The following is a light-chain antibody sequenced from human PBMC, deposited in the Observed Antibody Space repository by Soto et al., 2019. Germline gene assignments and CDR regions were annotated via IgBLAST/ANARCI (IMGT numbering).Light chain of an antibody. Sequence: QSALTQPASVSGSPGQSITISCTDTSSDVATYNIVSWYRHYPGKAPQLIIYEGIKRPSGISDRFSASKSGNTASLTISGLQTDDEAFYHCSSYMGSSKSVVFGGGTKLTVL. V-gene: IGLV2-23*01. CDR1: SSDVATYNI. CDR3: SSYMGSSKSVV. J-gene: IGLJ3*02. CDR2: EGI.